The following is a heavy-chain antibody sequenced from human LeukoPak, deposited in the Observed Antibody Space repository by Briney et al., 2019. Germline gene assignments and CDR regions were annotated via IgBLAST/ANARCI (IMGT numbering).Heavy chain of an antibody. D-gene: IGHD3-10*01. V-gene: IGHV3-33*01. Sequence: PGRSLRLSCAAPGFTFSSYGMHWVRQAPGKGLEWVAVIWYDGSNKYYADSVKGRFTISRENYKNTLYLQMNSLRAEDTAVYYCARALMVSYYGMDVWGKGTTVTVSS. J-gene: IGHJ6*04. CDR2: IWYDGSNK. CDR1: GFTFSSYG. CDR3: ARALMVSYYGMDV.